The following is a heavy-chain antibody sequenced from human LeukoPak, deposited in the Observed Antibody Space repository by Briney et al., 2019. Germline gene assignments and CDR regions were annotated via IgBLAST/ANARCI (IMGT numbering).Heavy chain of an antibody. CDR1: GYSFTSYG. D-gene: IGHD3-10*01. Sequence: EASVKVSCKASGYSFTSYGISWVRQAPGQGLEWMGWISGYNGKTKIAQRLHDRVTLTTDTSTNTAYMELRSLRSDDTAVYYCARLEDGSGFSGQMYYNNYYYMDVWGEGTTVTVSS. J-gene: IGHJ6*03. V-gene: IGHV1-18*01. CDR2: ISGYNGKT. CDR3: ARLEDGSGFSGQMYYNNYYYMDV.